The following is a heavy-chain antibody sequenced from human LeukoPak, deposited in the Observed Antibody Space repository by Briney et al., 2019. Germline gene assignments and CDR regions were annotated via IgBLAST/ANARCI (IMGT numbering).Heavy chain of an antibody. D-gene: IGHD5-24*01. Sequence: AGGSLRLSCAASGFTFNDYYMSWIRQAPGKGLEWLSYINIGGTNTHYADSVKGRFTISRDNAKKSLYLEMNNLRAEDTAVYYCASDGAGFDTWGQGVLVTVSS. CDR1: GFTFNDYY. V-gene: IGHV3-11*01. J-gene: IGHJ5*02. CDR3: ASDGAGFDT. CDR2: INIGGTNT.